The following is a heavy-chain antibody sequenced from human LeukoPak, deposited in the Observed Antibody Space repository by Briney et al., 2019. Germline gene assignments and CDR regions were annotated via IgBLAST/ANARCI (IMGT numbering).Heavy chain of an antibody. D-gene: IGHD3-16*01. CDR3: AKDQPGSYPYYFDY. V-gene: IGHV3-23*01. CDR2: ISGSGGST. J-gene: IGHJ4*02. Sequence: GGSLRLSCAASGFTFSSYAMNWVRQAPGKGLEWASAISGSGGSTYYADSVKGRFTISRDNYKNTLYLQMNSLRAEDTAVYYCAKDQPGSYPYYFDYWGQGTLVTVSS. CDR1: GFTFSSYA.